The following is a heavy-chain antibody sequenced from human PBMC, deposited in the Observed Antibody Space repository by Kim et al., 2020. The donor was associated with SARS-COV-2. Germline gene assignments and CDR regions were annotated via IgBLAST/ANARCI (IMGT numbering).Heavy chain of an antibody. Sequence: ASVKVSCKASGYTFTSYGISWVRQAPGQGLEWMGWISAYNGNTNYAQKLQGRVTMTTDTSTSTAYMELRSLRSDDTAVYYCAREKSDIVVVPAASPPSDAFDIWGQGTMVTVSS. D-gene: IGHD2-2*01. CDR2: ISAYNGNT. V-gene: IGHV1-18*04. CDR3: AREKSDIVVVPAASPPSDAFDI. J-gene: IGHJ3*02. CDR1: GYTFTSYG.